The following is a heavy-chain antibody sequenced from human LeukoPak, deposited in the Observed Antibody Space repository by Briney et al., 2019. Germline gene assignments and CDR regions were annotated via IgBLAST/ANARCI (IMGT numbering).Heavy chain of an antibody. V-gene: IGHV3-30-3*01. J-gene: IGHJ4*02. D-gene: IGHD6-19*01. CDR2: ISYDGSNK. CDR1: GFTFSSYA. Sequence: GGSLRLSCAASGFTFSSYAMHWVRQAPGKGLEWVAVISYDGSNKYYADSVKGRFTISRDNSKNTLYLQMNRLRAEDTAVYYCAREVWLAVAGFDYWGQGTLVTVSS. CDR3: AREVWLAVAGFDY.